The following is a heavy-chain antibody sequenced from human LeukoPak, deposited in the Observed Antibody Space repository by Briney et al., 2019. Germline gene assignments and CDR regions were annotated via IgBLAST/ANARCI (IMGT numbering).Heavy chain of an antibody. CDR2: ISYDGTDK. V-gene: IGHV3-30*04. J-gene: IGHJ4*02. CDR1: GFTLNTYT. Sequence: QTGGSLRLSCAASGFTLNTYTMYWVRQAPGKGLEWVTLISYDGTDKYYANSVKGRFTISRDNSKNTLYLQMNSLRAEDTAIYYCAKGKGSGWYAAEDYWGQGILVTVSS. CDR3: AKGKGSGWYAAEDY. D-gene: IGHD6-19*01.